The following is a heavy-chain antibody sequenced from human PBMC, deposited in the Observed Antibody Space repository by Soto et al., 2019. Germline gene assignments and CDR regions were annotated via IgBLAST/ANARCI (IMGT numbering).Heavy chain of an antibody. CDR2: IWYDGSNK. CDR3: ARDPRITIFGVVITTYGMDV. D-gene: IGHD3-3*01. Sequence: QVQLVESGGGVVQPGRSLRLSCAASGFTFSSYGMHWVRQAPGKGLEWVAVIWYDGSNKYYADSVKGRFTISRDNSKNTLYLQMNSLRAEDTAVDYCARDPRITIFGVVITTYGMDVWGQGTTVTVSS. CDR1: GFTFSSYG. V-gene: IGHV3-33*01. J-gene: IGHJ6*02.